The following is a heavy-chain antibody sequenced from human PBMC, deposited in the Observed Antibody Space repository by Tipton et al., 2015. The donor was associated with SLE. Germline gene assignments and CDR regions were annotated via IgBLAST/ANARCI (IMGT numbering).Heavy chain of an antibody. CDR3: AFDI. CDR2: INHSGST. CDR1: GYSISSGYY. V-gene: IGHV4-38-2*02. D-gene: IGHD6-13*01. J-gene: IGHJ3*02. Sequence: TLSLTCTVSGYSISSGYYWGWIRQAPGKGLEWIGEINHSGSTNYNPFLTKSTKLTAADTAVYYCGILAVGFHEAAAARGDAFDIWGQGTMVTVSS.